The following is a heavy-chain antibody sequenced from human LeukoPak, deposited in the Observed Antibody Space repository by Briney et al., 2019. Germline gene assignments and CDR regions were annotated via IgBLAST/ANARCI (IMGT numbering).Heavy chain of an antibody. CDR2: ISSDGSNK. CDR1: GFTFSSYA. CDR3: AKDRRPTVSGGYFNL. V-gene: IGHV3-30*04. D-gene: IGHD3-10*01. J-gene: IGHJ2*01. Sequence: PGRSLRLSCAASGFTFSSYAMHWVRQAPGKGLEWVAVISSDGSNKYYADSMKGRFTISRDNAKNSLYLRMNSLRAEDTALYYCAKDRRPTVSGGYFNLWGRGTLVIVSS.